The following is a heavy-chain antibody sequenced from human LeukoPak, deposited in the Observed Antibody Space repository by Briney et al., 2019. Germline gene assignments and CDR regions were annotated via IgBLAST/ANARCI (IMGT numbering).Heavy chain of an antibody. CDR3: ARVEQQLVLGWFDP. D-gene: IGHD6-13*01. J-gene: IGHJ5*02. V-gene: IGHV4-59*01. CDR2: IYDSGST. Sequence: SETLSLTCTVSGGSIRSYHWSWIRQPPGKRLEWIGYIYDSGSTNYNPSLKSRVTISIHTSKNQFSLKLSSVTAADTAVYYCARVEQQLVLGWFDPWGQGTLVTVSS. CDR1: GGSIRSYH.